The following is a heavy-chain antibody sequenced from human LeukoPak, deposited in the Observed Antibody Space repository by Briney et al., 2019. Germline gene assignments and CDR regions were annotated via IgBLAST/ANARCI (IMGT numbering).Heavy chain of an antibody. CDR3: AREMNYVDYRTSDY. D-gene: IGHD4-17*01. V-gene: IGHV1-2*02. Sequence: ASVTVSCKSSGYTFTGYYMHWVRQAPGQGFEWMGRIDSNSGGTNYAQNFQGRVTMTRDTSISTVYMELISLRSDDTAVYYCAREMNYVDYRTSDYWGQGTLVTVSS. CDR1: GYTFTGYY. CDR2: IDSNSGGT. J-gene: IGHJ4*02.